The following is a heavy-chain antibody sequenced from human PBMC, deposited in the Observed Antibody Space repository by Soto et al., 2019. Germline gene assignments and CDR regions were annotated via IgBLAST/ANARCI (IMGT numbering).Heavy chain of an antibody. CDR3: ARVGYSSGWLFDY. J-gene: IGHJ4*02. CDR2: ISGTSTYI. D-gene: IGHD6-19*01. Sequence: EVQLVESGGGLVKPGESLRLSCVASGFTFSSFSINWVHQAPGKGLEWVSSISGTSTYIYYADSVKGRFTIPRDNARNSLYLQMDSLRVEDTAVYYCARVGYSSGWLFDYWGQGGLVTVSS. V-gene: IGHV3-21*01. CDR1: GFTFSSFS.